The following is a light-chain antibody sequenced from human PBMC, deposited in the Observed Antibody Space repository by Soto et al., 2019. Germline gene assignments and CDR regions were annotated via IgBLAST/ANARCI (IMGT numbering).Light chain of an antibody. CDR3: SSYTRSSTPLV. CDR1: TSDVGGYNY. V-gene: IGLV2-14*03. Sequence: QSALTQPASVSGSPGQSITISCTGTTSDVGGYNYVSWYQQHPGKTPTLMIYDVTNRPSGVSNRFSGSKSGNTASLTISGLQDEDEADDYCSSYTRSSTPLVFGGGTKVTVL. J-gene: IGLJ2*01. CDR2: DVT.